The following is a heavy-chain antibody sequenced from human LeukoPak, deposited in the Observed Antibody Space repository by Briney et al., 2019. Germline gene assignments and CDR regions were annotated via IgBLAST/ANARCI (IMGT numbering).Heavy chain of an antibody. V-gene: IGHV4-4*07. CDR3: ARDGPSDFFDY. Sequence: PSETLSLTCTVSGGSISSYYWSRIRQPAGKGLEWIGRIYTSGGTNYNPSLKSRVTISLDESKNQFSLKLSSVTAADTAVYYCARDGPSDFFDYWGQGTLVTVSS. CDR1: GGSISSYY. J-gene: IGHJ4*02. D-gene: IGHD3-3*01. CDR2: IYTSGGT.